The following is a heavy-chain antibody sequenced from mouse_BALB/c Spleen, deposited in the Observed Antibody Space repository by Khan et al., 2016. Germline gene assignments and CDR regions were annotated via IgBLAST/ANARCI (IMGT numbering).Heavy chain of an antibody. CDR3: ATGIITLIATRAHY. D-gene: IGHD1-1*01. CDR2: INTKTGET. J-gene: IGHJ2*01. Sequence: QIQLVQSGPELKKPGETVKISCKASGYTFTNFGINWVRQAPGKGLEWMDWINTKTGETTYADDFKGRFAFSLETSASTAYSQINNLKKEDTATYFFATGIITLIATRAHYGGQGTTLTVSS. CDR1: GYTFTNFG. V-gene: IGHV9-3-1*01.